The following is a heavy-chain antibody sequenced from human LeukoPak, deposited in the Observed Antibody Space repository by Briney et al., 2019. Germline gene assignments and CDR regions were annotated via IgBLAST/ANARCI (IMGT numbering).Heavy chain of an antibody. D-gene: IGHD3-10*01. CDR2: ISSSSSYI. Sequence: GGSLRLSCAASGFTFSSYSMNWVRQAPGKGLEWVSSISSSSSYIYYADSVKGRFTISRDNSKNTLYLQMNSLRAEDTAVYYCAGSTNYYGSGTYYFHFDYWGQGTLVTVSS. J-gene: IGHJ4*02. CDR1: GFTFSSYS. V-gene: IGHV3-21*04. CDR3: AGSTNYYGSGTYYFHFDY.